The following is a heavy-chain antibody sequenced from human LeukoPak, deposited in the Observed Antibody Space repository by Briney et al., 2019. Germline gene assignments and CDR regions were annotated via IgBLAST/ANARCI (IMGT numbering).Heavy chain of an antibody. CDR1: GFTFSSYS. J-gene: IGHJ6*03. CDR3: ARDGPVGYYYMDV. V-gene: IGHV3-21*01. CDR2: ISSSSSYI. Sequence: GGSLGLSCAASGFTFSSYSMNWVRQAPGKGLEWVSSISSSSSYIYYADSVKGRFTISRDNAKNSLYLQMNSLRAEDTAVYYCARDGPVGYYYMDVWGKGTTVTVSS.